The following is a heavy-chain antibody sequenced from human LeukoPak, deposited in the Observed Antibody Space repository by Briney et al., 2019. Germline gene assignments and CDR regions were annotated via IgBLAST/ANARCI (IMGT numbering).Heavy chain of an antibody. Sequence: GVSLRLSCAASGFTVSTNFMSWVRQAPGKGLEWVSVIYSGGSTHYADSVKGRFTISRDDSKNTLYLQMNSVRADDTAVYYCTRSSRSSWFYYFDHWGQGTLVTVSS. D-gene: IGHD6-6*01. J-gene: IGHJ4*02. CDR1: GFTVSTNF. CDR3: TRSSRSSWFYYFDH. V-gene: IGHV3-53*01. CDR2: IYSGGST.